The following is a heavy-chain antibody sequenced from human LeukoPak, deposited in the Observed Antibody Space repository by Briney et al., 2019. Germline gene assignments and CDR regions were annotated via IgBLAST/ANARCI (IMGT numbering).Heavy chain of an antibody. Sequence: RGSPRLSCAASGFTFSSYGMHRVRQAPGKGLGWVAVISYDGSNKYYADSVKGRFTISRDNSKNTLYLQMNSLRAEDTAVYYCAKDFTDRSDYWGQGTLVTVSS. CDR2: ISYDGSNK. J-gene: IGHJ4*02. D-gene: IGHD1-14*01. V-gene: IGHV3-30*18. CDR3: AKDFTDRSDY. CDR1: GFTFSSYG.